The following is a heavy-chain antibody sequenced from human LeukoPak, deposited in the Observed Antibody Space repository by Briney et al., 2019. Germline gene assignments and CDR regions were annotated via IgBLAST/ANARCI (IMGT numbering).Heavy chain of an antibody. Sequence: GGTLRLSCAASGFSVSNTYMSWVRPAPGKGLTWVSVIYSGDSGVSTYYADSVKGRFTISRHNSKNTLYLQMSSLRAEDTAVYFCARSAARLRYYYAMDVWGQGTTVTVCS. CDR2: IYSGDSGVST. J-gene: IGHJ6*02. CDR3: ARSAARLRYYYAMDV. V-gene: IGHV3-53*04. D-gene: IGHD6-6*01. CDR1: GFSVSNTY.